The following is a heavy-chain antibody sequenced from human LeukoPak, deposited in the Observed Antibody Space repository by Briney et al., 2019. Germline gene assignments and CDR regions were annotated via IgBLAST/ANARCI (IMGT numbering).Heavy chain of an antibody. D-gene: IGHD3-22*01. Sequence: GGSLRLSCAASGFTFSSYSMNWVRQAPGKGLEWVSSISSSSSYIYYADSVKGRFTISRDKTKNTLYLQVNSLRAEDTAVYYCAKSSYYDASGYYREYYFDSWGQGTLVTASS. CDR2: ISSSSSYI. CDR3: AKSSYYDASGYYREYYFDS. CDR1: GFTFSSYS. V-gene: IGHV3-21*04. J-gene: IGHJ4*02.